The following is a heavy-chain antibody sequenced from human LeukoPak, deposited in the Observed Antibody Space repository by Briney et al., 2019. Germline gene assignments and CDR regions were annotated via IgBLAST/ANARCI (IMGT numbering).Heavy chain of an antibody. Sequence: GGSLRLSCAVSGFTFSTSPMGWVRQAPGKGLEWVSSIHAGGSDPFCADSVQGRCTISRDNSKNVLSLQLNNLRAEDTAIYFCAKGGHHFSPFYNWVQGTLVTVSS. V-gene: IGHV3-23*01. CDR2: IHAGGSDP. J-gene: IGHJ4*02. CDR1: GFTFSTSP. CDR3: AKGGHHFSPFYN.